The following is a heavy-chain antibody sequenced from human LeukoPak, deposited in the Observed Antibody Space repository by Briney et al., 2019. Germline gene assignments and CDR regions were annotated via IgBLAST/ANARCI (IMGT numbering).Heavy chain of an antibody. V-gene: IGHV3-23*01. J-gene: IGHJ6*02. CDR1: GFTFSSYA. CDR2: ISDSDSGDST. Sequence: PGGSLRLFCAASGFTFSSYAMSWVRQAPGKGLEWVSTISDSDSGDSTDYADSVKARFTISKDNSKNTLYLQMNSLRAEDTAVYYCAKDLSRLYYYYGMDGWGQGTTVTVSS. CDR3: AKDLSRLYYYYGMDG.